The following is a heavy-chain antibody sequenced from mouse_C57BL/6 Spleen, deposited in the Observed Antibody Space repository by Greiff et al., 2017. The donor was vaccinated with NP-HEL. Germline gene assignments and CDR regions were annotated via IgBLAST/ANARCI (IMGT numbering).Heavy chain of an antibody. V-gene: IGHV1-64*01. J-gene: IGHJ4*01. CDR3: ARWIYYGSSYAMDY. CDR2: IHPNSGST. CDR1: GYTFTSYW. Sequence: VQLQQPGAELVKPGASVKLSCKASGYTFTSYWMHWVKQRPGQGLEWIGMIHPNSGSTNYNEKFKSKATLTVDKSSSTAYMQLSSLTSEDSAVYYCARWIYYGSSYAMDYWGQGTSVTVSS. D-gene: IGHD1-1*01.